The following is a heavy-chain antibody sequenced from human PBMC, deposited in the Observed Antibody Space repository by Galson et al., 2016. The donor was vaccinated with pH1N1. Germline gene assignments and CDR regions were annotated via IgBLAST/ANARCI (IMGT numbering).Heavy chain of an antibody. CDR1: GFSLSTRGMC. CDR3: ARFNYGDYSYYFDY. D-gene: IGHD4-17*01. J-gene: IGHJ4*02. Sequence: PALVKPTQTLTLTCPFSGFSLSTRGMCVSWIRQPPGKALEWLARIDWDDDKYYSTSLKTRLAIPRDTSKNQVVLTMTNMDPVDTATYYCARFNYGDYSYYFDYWGQGTLVTVSS. V-gene: IGHV2-70*11. CDR2: IDWDDDK.